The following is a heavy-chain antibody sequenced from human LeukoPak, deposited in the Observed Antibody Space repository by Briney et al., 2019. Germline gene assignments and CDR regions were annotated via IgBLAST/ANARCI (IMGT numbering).Heavy chain of an antibody. CDR2: IYHSGST. Sequence: PSETLSLTCTVSGGSISSYYWSWIRQPPGKGLEWIGYIYHSGSTNYNPSLKSRVTISVDTSKNQFSLKLSSVTAADTAVYYCARRAPYSYEWSTLDYWGQGTLVTVSS. J-gene: IGHJ4*02. V-gene: IGHV4-59*08. CDR3: ARRAPYSYEWSTLDY. CDR1: GGSISSYY. D-gene: IGHD5-18*01.